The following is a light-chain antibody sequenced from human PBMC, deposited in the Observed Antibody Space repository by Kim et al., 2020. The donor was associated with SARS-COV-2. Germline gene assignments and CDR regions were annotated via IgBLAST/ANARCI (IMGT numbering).Light chain of an antibody. J-gene: IGKJ1*01. CDR1: QSISSN. CDR3: QQYSNWRWT. V-gene: IGKV3-15*01. Sequence: VSPGERATLSCRASQSISSNLAWYQQKPGQAPRLLIYGTSTRATGIPARFSGSGSGTVFTLTISSLQSEDFAVYYCQQYSNWRWTFGQGTKVDIK. CDR2: GTS.